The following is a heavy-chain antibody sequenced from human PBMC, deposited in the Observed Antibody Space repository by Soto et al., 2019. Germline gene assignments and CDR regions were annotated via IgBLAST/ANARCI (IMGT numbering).Heavy chain of an antibody. CDR2: IYLGGSA. J-gene: IGHJ6*02. D-gene: IGHD3-22*01. Sequence: QVQLQESGPGLVKPSETLSLTCTVSGDSVTSDYWSWIRQPPGKRLEYFGFIYLGGSANYNPSPESRVTISPDKSKNQLSLRLTSVTAADTAVYYCTRGKWFPRGYGMDVWGRGTTVTVS. V-gene: IGHV4-59*02. CDR3: TRGKWFPRGYGMDV. CDR1: GDSVTSDY.